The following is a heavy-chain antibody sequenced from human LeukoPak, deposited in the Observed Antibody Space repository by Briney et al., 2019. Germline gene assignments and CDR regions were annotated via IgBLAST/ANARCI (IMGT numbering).Heavy chain of an antibody. Sequence: GESPKISCKGSGYSFTSYWIGWVRQTPGKDLEWMGIIYPGDSDTRYSPSFQGQVTISADKSISTAYLQWSSLKASDTAMYYCARVSAPAGYDFWSGYYNFDYWGQGTLVTVSS. V-gene: IGHV5-51*01. D-gene: IGHD3-3*01. CDR3: ARVSAPAGYDFWSGYYNFDY. CDR2: IYPGDSDT. CDR1: GYSFTSYW. J-gene: IGHJ4*02.